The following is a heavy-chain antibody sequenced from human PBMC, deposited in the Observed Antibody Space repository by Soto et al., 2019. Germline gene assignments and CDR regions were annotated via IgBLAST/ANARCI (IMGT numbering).Heavy chain of an antibody. CDR2: IWYDGSNK. Sequence: GGSLRLSCAASGFTFSSYGMHWVRQAPGKGLEWVAVIWYDGSNKYYADSVKGRFTISRDNSKNTLYLQMNSLRAEDTAVYYCAKVAGFSPYYYMDVWGKGTTVTVSS. J-gene: IGHJ6*03. CDR1: GFTFSSYG. D-gene: IGHD3-9*01. V-gene: IGHV3-33*03. CDR3: AKVAGFSPYYYMDV.